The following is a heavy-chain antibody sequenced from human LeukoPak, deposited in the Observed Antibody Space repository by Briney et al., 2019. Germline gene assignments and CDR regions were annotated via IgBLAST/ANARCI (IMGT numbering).Heavy chain of an antibody. J-gene: IGHJ4*02. CDR3: TTDHVGATVEFDS. CDR1: GFTFSSYS. Sequence: GGSLRLSCAASGFTFSSYSMNWVRQAPGKGLEWVSYISSSSSTIYYADSVKGRFTISRDNAKNSLYLQMDSLRAEDTAVYYCTTDHVGATVEFDSWGQGTLVTVSS. V-gene: IGHV3-48*01. D-gene: IGHD1-26*01. CDR2: ISSSSSTI.